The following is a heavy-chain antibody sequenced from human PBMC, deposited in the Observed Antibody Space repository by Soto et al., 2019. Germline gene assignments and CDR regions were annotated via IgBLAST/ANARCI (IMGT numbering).Heavy chain of an antibody. Sequence: PSETLSPTCAGSGDSISSGGYSGSWIRQPPGKGLEWIGYIYHSGSTYYNPSLKSRVTISVDRSKNQFSLKLSSVTAADTAVYYCARGQLGPHFDYWGQGTLVT. D-gene: IGHD6-6*01. CDR1: GDSISSGGYS. V-gene: IGHV4-30-2*01. J-gene: IGHJ4*02. CDR2: IYHSGST. CDR3: ARGQLGPHFDY.